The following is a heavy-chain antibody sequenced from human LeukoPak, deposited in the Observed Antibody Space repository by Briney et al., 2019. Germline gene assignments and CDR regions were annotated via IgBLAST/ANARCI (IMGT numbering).Heavy chain of an antibody. D-gene: IGHD5-12*01. J-gene: IGHJ4*02. Sequence: ASVKVSCKASGYTFTGYYMHWVRQAPGQGLEWMGWINPNSGGTNYAQKFQGRVTMTRDTSISTAYMELSSLRSEDTAVYYCARDLDSGYEGYWGQGTLVTVSS. CDR3: ARDLDSGYEGY. V-gene: IGHV1-2*02. CDR2: INPNSGGT. CDR1: GYTFTGYY.